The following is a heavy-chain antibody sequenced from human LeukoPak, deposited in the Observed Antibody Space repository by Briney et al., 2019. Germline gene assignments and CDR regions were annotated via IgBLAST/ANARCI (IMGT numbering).Heavy chain of an antibody. Sequence: GGSLRLSCAASGFTFSSYAMSWVRQAPGKGLEWVSAISVTGDSTYYADSVKGRFTISRDNSKKTLYLQMNSLRAEDTAVYYCANNFYASGSWGFDLWGQGTLVTVSS. V-gene: IGHV3-23*01. CDR1: GFTFSSYA. CDR3: ANNFYASGSWGFDL. D-gene: IGHD3-10*01. J-gene: IGHJ3*01. CDR2: ISVTGDST.